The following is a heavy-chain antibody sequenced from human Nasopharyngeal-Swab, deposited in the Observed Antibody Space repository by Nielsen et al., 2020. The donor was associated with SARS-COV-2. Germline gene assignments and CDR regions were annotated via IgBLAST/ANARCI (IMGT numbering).Heavy chain of an antibody. Sequence: GESLKISCAASGFTFSSYSMNWVRQAPGKGLEWVSSISSSSSYIYYADSVKGRFTISRDNAKNSLYLQMNSLRAEDTAVYYCARDQILQEYYYDRSGYWGIDYWGQGTLVTVSS. CDR2: ISSSSSYI. CDR1: GFTFSSYS. D-gene: IGHD3-22*01. CDR3: ARDQILQEYYYDRSGYWGIDY. J-gene: IGHJ4*02. V-gene: IGHV3-21*01.